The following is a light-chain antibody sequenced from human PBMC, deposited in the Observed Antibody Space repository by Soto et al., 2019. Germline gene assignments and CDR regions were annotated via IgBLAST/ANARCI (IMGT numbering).Light chain of an antibody. CDR3: QQLNSYPLS. V-gene: IGKV1-9*01. CDR2: GAH. Sequence: DIQLTQSPSLLSASVGDRVTITCRASQDISSYLAWYQQKPGRAPELLIHGAHSLHSGVPSRSSGSGSGTEFSLTISSLQPEDFATYYCQQLNSYPLSFGGGTKVDIK. J-gene: IGKJ4*01. CDR1: QDISSY.